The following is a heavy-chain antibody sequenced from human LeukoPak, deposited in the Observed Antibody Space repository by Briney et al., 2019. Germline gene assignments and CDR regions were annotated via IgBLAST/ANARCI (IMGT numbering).Heavy chain of an antibody. D-gene: IGHD6-19*01. CDR1: GFTFSSYG. Sequence: PGRSLRLSCAASGFTFSSYGMHWVRQAPGQGLEWVAVISFDGSNEYYADSVKGRFTISRDNSKNTLYLQMNSPRAEDTAVYYCAKDRSSGNYYYYGMDVWGQGTTVTVSS. CDR3: AKDRSSGNYYYYGMDV. V-gene: IGHV3-30*18. J-gene: IGHJ6*02. CDR2: ISFDGSNE.